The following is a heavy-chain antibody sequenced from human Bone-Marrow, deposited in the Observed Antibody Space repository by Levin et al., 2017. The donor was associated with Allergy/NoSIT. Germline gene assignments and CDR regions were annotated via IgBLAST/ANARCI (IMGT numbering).Heavy chain of an antibody. CDR3: ARDKDTFGVGYGLDV. V-gene: IGHV3-33*01. CDR1: KFTFSDYM. J-gene: IGHJ6*02. Sequence: GESLKISCAASKFTFSDYMMHWVRQTPGKGLEWVAIIWYNGKKTYYTDSVRGRFTISRDNSKNMLFLQMNSLRGEDTAIYYCARDKDTFGVGYGLDVWGLGTMVNVS. D-gene: IGHD3-3*01. CDR2: IWYNGKKT.